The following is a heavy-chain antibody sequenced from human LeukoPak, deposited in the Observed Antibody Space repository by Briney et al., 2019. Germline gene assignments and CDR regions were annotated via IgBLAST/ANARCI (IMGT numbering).Heavy chain of an antibody. Sequence: GGSLRLSCAASGFTFSNYWMHWVRQAPGEGLVWVSRINTDESGTNYADSVKGRFTISRDNAKNTLYLQMNSLRPEDTAVYYCARDGSLPDYWGQGTLVTVSS. V-gene: IGHV3-74*01. CDR1: GFTFSNYW. CDR2: INTDESGT. J-gene: IGHJ4*02. CDR3: ARDGSLPDY.